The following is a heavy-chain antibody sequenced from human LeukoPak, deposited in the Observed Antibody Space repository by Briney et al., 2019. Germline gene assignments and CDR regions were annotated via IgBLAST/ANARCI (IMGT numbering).Heavy chain of an antibody. J-gene: IGHJ4*02. D-gene: IGHD2-2*03. CDR3: ARDPGYCSSTSCYDLDY. CDR1: GGTFSSYA. CDR2: IIPIFGTA. V-gene: IGHV1-69*13. Sequence: GASVKVSCKASGGTFSSYAISWVRQAPGQGLEWMGGIIPIFGTANYAQKFQGRVMITADESTSTAYMELSSLRSEDTAVYYCARDPGYCSSTSCYDLDYWGQGTLVTVSS.